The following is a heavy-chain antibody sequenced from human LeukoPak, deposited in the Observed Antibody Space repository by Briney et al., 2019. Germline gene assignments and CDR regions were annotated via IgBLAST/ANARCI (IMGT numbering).Heavy chain of an antibody. J-gene: IGHJ4*02. Sequence: ASVNVSCTASGYTFTNHAINWVRQAPGQGLEWMGWISGYNGNTNYAQKLQGRVTMTTDTSTSTGYMELRSLRSDDTAVYYCVRDRFDYWGQGTLVTVSS. CDR3: VRDRFDY. CDR2: ISGYNGNT. V-gene: IGHV1-18*04. CDR1: GYTFTNHA.